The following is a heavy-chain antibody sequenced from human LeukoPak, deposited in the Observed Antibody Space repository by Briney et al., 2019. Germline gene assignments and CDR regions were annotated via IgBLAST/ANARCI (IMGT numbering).Heavy chain of an antibody. Sequence: SETLSLTCTVSGDSVCRYFWSWIRQPAGKGVEWIGRIYNSGSTNYNPSLTSRVTISVDTSKNQFSLKLSSLTATDTAVYFCAKVKAVVTPWVFDYWGQGSLVTVSS. D-gene: IGHD4-23*01. CDR3: AKVKAVVTPWVFDY. CDR2: IYNSGST. CDR1: GDSVCRYF. V-gene: IGHV4-4*07. J-gene: IGHJ4*02.